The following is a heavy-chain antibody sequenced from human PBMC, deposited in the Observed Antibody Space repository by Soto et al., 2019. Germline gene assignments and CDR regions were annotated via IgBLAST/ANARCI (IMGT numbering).Heavy chain of an antibody. CDR2: VYYSGST. V-gene: IGHV4-39*01. Sequence: PSETLSITCTVSGGSVRSSSYYWGWVRQPPGKGLEWIGSVYYSGSTYYNPSLESRVTISVDKSKNQFSLKLMSLSAADTAVYYCGRLEGLATISYYFDYWGQGALVTVSS. CDR1: GGSVRSSSYY. J-gene: IGHJ4*02. CDR3: GRLEGLATISYYFDY. D-gene: IGHD3-9*01.